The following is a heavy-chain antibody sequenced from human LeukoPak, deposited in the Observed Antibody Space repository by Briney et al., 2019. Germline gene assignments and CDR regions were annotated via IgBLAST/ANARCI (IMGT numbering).Heavy chain of an antibody. CDR3: AKVLSYYDFWSGYYVR. D-gene: IGHD3-3*01. CDR1: GFTFSSYA. CDR2: ISGSGGST. J-gene: IGHJ4*02. Sequence: GGSLRLSCAASGFTFSSYAMSWVRQAPGKGLEWVSAISGSGGSTYYADSVKGRFTISRDNSKNTLYLQMNSLRAEDTAVYYCAKVLSYYDFWSGYYVRWGQGTLVTVSS. V-gene: IGHV3-23*01.